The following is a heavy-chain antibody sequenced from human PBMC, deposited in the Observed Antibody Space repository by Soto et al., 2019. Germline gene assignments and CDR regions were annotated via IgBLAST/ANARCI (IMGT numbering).Heavy chain of an antibody. CDR2: IIPILGIA. CDR1: GGTFSSYT. Sequence: SVKVSCKASGGTFSSYTISWVRQAPGQGLEWMGRIIPILGIANYAQKFQGRVTITADKSTSTAYMELSSLRSEDTAVYYCARAIYDSSGLAVGNWFDPWGQGTLVTVSS. V-gene: IGHV1-69*02. J-gene: IGHJ5*02. D-gene: IGHD3-22*01. CDR3: ARAIYDSSGLAVGNWFDP.